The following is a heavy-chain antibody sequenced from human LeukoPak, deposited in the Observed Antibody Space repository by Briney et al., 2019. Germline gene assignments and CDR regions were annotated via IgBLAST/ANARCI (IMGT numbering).Heavy chain of an antibody. CDR1: GFTFSDYY. D-gene: IGHD5-18*01. CDR2: ISSSGSTI. Sequence: GGSLRLSCAASGFTFSDYYMSWIRQAPGKGLEWVSYISSSGSTIYYADSVKGRFTISRDNAKNSLYLQMNSLRAEDTAVYYCASDVDTAMVFDYWGQGTLVTVSS. J-gene: IGHJ4*02. V-gene: IGHV3-11*01. CDR3: ASDVDTAMVFDY.